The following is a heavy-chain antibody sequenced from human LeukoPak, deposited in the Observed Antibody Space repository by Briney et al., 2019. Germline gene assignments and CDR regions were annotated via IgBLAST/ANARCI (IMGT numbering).Heavy chain of an antibody. CDR3: TRIGGSGGLDP. D-gene: IGHD3-10*01. J-gene: IGHJ5*02. CDR1: GFTLSNAW. CDR2: IKSKTDGGTT. Sequence: GGTLRLSCAASGFTLSNAWMTWVRQAPGKGLEWVGRIKSKTDGGTTDYAAPVKGRFTISRDDSKNTLYLQMNSLKTEDTAVYYCTRIGGSGGLDPWGQGTLVTVSS. V-gene: IGHV3-15*01.